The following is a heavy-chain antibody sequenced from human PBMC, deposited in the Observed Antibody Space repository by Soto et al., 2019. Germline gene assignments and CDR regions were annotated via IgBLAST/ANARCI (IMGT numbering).Heavy chain of an antibody. CDR2: LSGSGAST. J-gene: IGHJ4*02. CDR3: AHFDWFIDY. Sequence: PGGSLRLSCAASGFTFSSFVMHWVRQAPGKGLEWVSALSGSGASTYYADSVKGRFTISRDNSKNTLYLQMNSLRAEDTAVYYCAHFDWFIDYWGQGTLVTVSS. D-gene: IGHD3-9*01. V-gene: IGHV3-23*01. CDR1: GFTFSSFV.